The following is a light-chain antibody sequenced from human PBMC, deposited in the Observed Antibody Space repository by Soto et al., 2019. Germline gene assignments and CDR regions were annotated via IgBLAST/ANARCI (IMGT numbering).Light chain of an antibody. Sequence: DIQMTQSRSSLSASVGDRVTITCQASQDINNYLNWYQQKPGKAPKLLIYDASNFETGVPSRFSGSGSGTDFTFTISSLQPEDIATYYCLQYDNLPYTFGQGTKVDIK. J-gene: IGKJ2*01. V-gene: IGKV1-33*01. CDR2: DAS. CDR1: QDINNY. CDR3: LQYDNLPYT.